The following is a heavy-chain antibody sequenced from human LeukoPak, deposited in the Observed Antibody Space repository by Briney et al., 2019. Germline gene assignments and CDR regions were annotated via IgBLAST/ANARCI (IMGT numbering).Heavy chain of an antibody. CDR3: XXXXXXXLPPRSTVDY. CDR1: GYSFTSYW. Sequence: GESLKISCKGSGYSFTSYWIGWVRQMPGKGLEWMGIIYPGDSDTRYSPSFQGQVTISADKSISTAYLQWSSLKASDTAMYYXXXXXXXXLPPRSTVDYWGQGTLVTVSS. CDR2: IYPGDSDT. V-gene: IGHV5-51*01. J-gene: IGHJ4*02.